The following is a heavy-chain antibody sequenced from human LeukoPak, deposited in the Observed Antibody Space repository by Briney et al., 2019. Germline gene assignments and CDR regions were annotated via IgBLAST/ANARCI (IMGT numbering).Heavy chain of an antibody. CDR3: ARTTVTTYRYYYGMDV. CDR1: GGSISSYY. D-gene: IGHD4-11*01. CDR2: IYYSGST. J-gene: IGHJ6*02. V-gene: IGHV4-59*01. Sequence: SETLSLTCTVSGGSISSYYWSWVRQPPGKGLEWIGYIYYSGSTNYNPSLTSRVTISVDTSKNQFSLKLSSVTAADTAVYYCARTTVTTYRYYYGMDVWGQGTTVTVSS.